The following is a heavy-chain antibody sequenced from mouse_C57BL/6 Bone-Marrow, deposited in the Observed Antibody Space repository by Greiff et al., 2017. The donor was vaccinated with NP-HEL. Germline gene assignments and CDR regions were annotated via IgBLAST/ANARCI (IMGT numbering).Heavy chain of an antibody. J-gene: IGHJ4*01. V-gene: IGHV2-5*01. CDR1: GFSLTSYG. CDR2: IWRGGST. CDR3: AKEPTYYGSSSYAMDY. D-gene: IGHD1-1*01. Sequence: VKLMESGPGLVQPSQSLSITCTVSGFSLTSYGVHWVRQSPGKGLEWLGVIWRGGSTDYNAAFMSRLSITKDNSKSQVFFKMNSLQADDTAIYYCAKEPTYYGSSSYAMDYWGQGTSVTVSS.